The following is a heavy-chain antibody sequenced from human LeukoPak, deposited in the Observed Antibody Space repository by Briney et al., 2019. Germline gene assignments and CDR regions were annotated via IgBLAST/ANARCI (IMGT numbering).Heavy chain of an antibody. J-gene: IGHJ4*02. D-gene: IGHD3-22*01. V-gene: IGHV1-18*01. CDR3: VRTDYYDSSDCFEY. Sequence: ASVKVSCEASGYTFTRHGISWVRQALGQGLEWMGWISGYNGNTHYAQKVQGRVTMTTDTSTSTVYMELRSLRSDDTAVYYCVRTDYYDSSDCFEYWGQGTLVTVSS. CDR1: GYTFTRHG. CDR2: ISGYNGNT.